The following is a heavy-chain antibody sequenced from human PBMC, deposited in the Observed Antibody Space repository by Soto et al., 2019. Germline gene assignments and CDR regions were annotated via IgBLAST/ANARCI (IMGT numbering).Heavy chain of an antibody. CDR3: ARVRDPNYGDYYFDY. D-gene: IGHD4-17*01. V-gene: IGHV4-30-2*01. Sequence: KSRVTISVDRSKNQFSLKLSSVTAADTAVYYCARVRDPNYGDYYFDYWGQGTLVTVSS. J-gene: IGHJ4*02.